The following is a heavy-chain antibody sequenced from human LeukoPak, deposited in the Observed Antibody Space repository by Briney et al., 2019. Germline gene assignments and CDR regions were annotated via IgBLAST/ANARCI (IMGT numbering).Heavy chain of an antibody. CDR3: AKDPHNAGYCSGGSCYSFYFDY. V-gene: IGHV3-30*18. J-gene: IGHJ4*02. D-gene: IGHD2-15*01. Sequence: PGGSLRLSCAAPGFTFSSYGMHSVRQAPGKGLGWVAVISYDGSIKYYADSVKRRFTISRDNSKNTLYLQMNSLRAEDTAVYYCAKDPHNAGYCSGGSCYSFYFDYWGQGTLVTVSS. CDR2: ISYDGSIK. CDR1: GFTFSSYG.